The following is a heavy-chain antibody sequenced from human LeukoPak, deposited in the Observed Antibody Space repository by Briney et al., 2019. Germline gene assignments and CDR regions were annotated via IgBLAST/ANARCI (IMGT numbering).Heavy chain of an antibody. CDR2: INHSGST. D-gene: IGHD6-25*01. CDR1: GGSFSAYY. J-gene: IGHJ4*02. V-gene: IGHV4-34*01. Sequence: SETLSLTCAVYGGSFSAYYWSWIRQPPGKGLEWIGEINHSGSTNYNPSLKSRVTISVDTSKNQLSLKLTSVTAADSAVYYCATWNFLTAAAFDFWGQGTQVTVSS. CDR3: ATWNFLTAAAFDF.